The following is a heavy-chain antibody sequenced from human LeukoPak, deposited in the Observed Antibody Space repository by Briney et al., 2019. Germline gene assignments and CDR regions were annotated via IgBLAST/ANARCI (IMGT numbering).Heavy chain of an antibody. CDR3: ARNLRNKPDAFDI. D-gene: IGHD1/OR15-1a*01. Sequence: SGPTLVNPTQTLTPTCTFSGFSLSTSGMCVSWIRQPPGKALEWLARIDWDDDKYYSTSLKTRLTISKDTSKNQVVLTMTNMDPVDTATYYCARNLRNKPDAFDIWGQGTMVTVSS. CDR2: IDWDDDK. J-gene: IGHJ3*02. V-gene: IGHV2-70*11. CDR1: GFSLSTSGMC.